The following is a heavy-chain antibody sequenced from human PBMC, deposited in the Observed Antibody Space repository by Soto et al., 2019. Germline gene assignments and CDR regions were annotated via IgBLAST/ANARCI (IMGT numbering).Heavy chain of an antibody. CDR1: GGSSSSGGYY. J-gene: IGHJ4*02. V-gene: IGHV4-31*03. CDR3: ARGPHIVVVTGIFDY. CDR2: IYYSGST. D-gene: IGHD2-21*02. Sequence: PSETLSLTCTVSGGSSSSGGYYWSWIRQHPGKGLEWIGYIYYSGSTYYNPSLKSRVTISVDTSKNQFSLKLSSVTAADTAVYYCARGPHIVVVTGIFDYWGQGTLVTVSS.